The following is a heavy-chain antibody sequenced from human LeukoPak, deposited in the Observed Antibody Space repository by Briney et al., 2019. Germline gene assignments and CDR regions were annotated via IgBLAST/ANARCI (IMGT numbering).Heavy chain of an antibody. CDR3: ARDHCSGISCYSDY. J-gene: IGHJ4*02. CDR1: GGSISSGGYY. V-gene: IGHV3-53*01. CDR2: IYSGGGT. Sequence: ETLSLTCTVSGGSISSGGYYMSWVRQAPGKGLEWVSVIYSGGGTFYADSVKGRFTVSRDNSKNTLYLQMNSLRAEDTAVYYCARDHCSGISCYSDYWGQGTLVTVSS. D-gene: IGHD2-15*01.